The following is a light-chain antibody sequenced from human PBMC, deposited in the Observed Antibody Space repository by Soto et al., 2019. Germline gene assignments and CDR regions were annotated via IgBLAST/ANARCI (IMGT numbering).Light chain of an antibody. J-gene: IGLJ2*01. CDR1: SGHSSYA. V-gene: IGLV4-69*01. Sequence: QPVLTQSPSASASLGASVKLTYTLSSGHSSYAIAWHQQQPEKGPRYLMKLNSDGSHSKGDGVPDRFSGSSSGAERYLTISRLQSEDEADYYCQTWGTGIKVFGGGTKLTVL. CDR3: QTWGTGIKV. CDR2: LNSDGSH.